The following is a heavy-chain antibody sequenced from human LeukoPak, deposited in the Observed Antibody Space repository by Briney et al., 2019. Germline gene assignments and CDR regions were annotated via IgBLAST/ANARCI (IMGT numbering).Heavy chain of an antibody. J-gene: IGHJ4*02. D-gene: IGHD5-12*01. CDR1: GGSISSSNW. CDR2: IYHTGSP. Sequence: WGTLSLTCAVSGGSISSSNWWSWVRQPPGKGLEWIGEIYHTGSPNYNPSLKSRVTISVDKSKNHFSLKLSSVTAADTAVYYCARDPHSGYDLADYWGQGTLVTVSS. CDR3: ARDPHSGYDLADY. V-gene: IGHV4-4*02.